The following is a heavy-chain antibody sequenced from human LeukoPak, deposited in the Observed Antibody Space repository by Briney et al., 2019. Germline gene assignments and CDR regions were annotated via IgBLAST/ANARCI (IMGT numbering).Heavy chain of an antibody. Sequence: GASVKFSCKASGYTFTGYYMHWVRQAPGQGLEWMGWINPNSGGTNYAQKFQGRVTMTRDTSISTAYMELSRLRSDDTAVYYCARDAGSSSDYMDVWGKGTTVTVSS. CDR1: GYTFTGYY. D-gene: IGHD1-26*01. J-gene: IGHJ6*03. V-gene: IGHV1-2*02. CDR2: INPNSGGT. CDR3: ARDAGSSSDYMDV.